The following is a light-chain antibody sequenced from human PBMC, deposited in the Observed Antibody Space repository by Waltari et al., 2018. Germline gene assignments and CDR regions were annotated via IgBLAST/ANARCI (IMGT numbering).Light chain of an antibody. CDR2: DAS. J-gene: IGKJ4*01. Sequence: DIQMTQSPSSLSASVGDRVTITCQASQEIRKNLHWFQQKPGKAPNLLIYDASNLQTGVPSRFSGSKSGTDFTLTISSLQPEDIATYYCQQYNNLPLTFGGGTKVEIK. V-gene: IGKV1-33*01. CDR1: QEIRKN. CDR3: QQYNNLPLT.